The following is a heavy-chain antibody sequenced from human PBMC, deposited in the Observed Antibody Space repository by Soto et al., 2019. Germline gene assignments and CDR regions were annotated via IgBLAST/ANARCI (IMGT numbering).Heavy chain of an antibody. D-gene: IGHD5-12*01. V-gene: IGHV1-69*13. CDR2: IIPIFGTA. J-gene: IGHJ6*02. CDR1: GGTFSSYA. Sequence: GASVKVSCKASGGTFSSYAISWVRQAPGQGLEWMGGIIPIFGTANYAQKFQGRVTITADESTSTAYMELSSLRSEDTAVYYCARDRLPIVATMYYGMDVWGQGTTVTVSS. CDR3: ARDRLPIVATMYYGMDV.